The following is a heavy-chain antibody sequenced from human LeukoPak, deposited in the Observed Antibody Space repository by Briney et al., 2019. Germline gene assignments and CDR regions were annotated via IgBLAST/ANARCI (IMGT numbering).Heavy chain of an antibody. D-gene: IGHD3/OR15-3a*01. CDR3: AKVATWTYFDS. J-gene: IGHJ4*02. CDR2: IKQDGSDK. CDR1: GFTFSSYW. V-gene: IGHV3-7*05. Sequence: GGSLRLSRAASGFTFSSYWMSWVRQAPGKGLEWVANIKQDGSDKYYVDSVKGRFTISRDNSKNTLSLQMNSLRADDTAVYYCAKVATWTYFDSWGQGTLVTVSS.